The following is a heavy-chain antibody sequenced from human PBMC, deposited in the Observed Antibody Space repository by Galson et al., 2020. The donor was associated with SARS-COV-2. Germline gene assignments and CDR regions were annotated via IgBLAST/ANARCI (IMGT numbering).Heavy chain of an antibody. CDR3: ARGPVRHYFESEPKSLLWYFDL. D-gene: IGHD3-22*01. J-gene: IGHJ2*01. V-gene: IGHV3-30*03. CDR1: GFNFSDYA. CDR2: ISFDGSET. Sequence: GESLKISCEDSGFNFSDYAMHWVRQAAGKGLEWVAVISFDGSETYYRDSVKGRFIISRDRSKNTLSLQMNSLRPEDTALYHCARGPVRHYFESEPKSLLWYFDLWGRGTQVIVSS.